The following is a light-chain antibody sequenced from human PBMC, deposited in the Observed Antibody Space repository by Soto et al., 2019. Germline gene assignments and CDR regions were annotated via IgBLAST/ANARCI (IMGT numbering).Light chain of an antibody. J-gene: IGLJ3*02. CDR1: SSDVASYNL. CDR3: CSYAGSGTWV. CDR2: EGS. Sequence: QSVLTQPASVSGSPGQSITISCTGTSSDVASYNLVSWCQQHPGKAPKLMIYEGSKWPSGVSNRFSGSKSGNTASLTISGLQAEDEADYYCCSYAGSGTWVFGGGTKLTVL. V-gene: IGLV2-23*01.